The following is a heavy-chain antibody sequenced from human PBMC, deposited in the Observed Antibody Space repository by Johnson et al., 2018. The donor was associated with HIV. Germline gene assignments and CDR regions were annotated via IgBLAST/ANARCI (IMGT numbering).Heavy chain of an antibody. V-gene: IGHV3-7*03. Sequence: VQLVESGGGLVKPGGSLRLSCAASGFTVSSNYMSWVRQAPGKGLEWVANVKQGGSEKYSVDSVKGRFIISRDNANNSLYLQMNSLRVEDTAVYYCATLNGHAFDIWGQGTMVTVSS. CDR3: ATLNGHAFDI. CDR2: VKQGGSEK. J-gene: IGHJ3*02. CDR1: GFTVSSNY.